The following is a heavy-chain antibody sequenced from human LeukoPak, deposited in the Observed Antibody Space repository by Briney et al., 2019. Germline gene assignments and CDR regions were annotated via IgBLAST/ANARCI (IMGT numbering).Heavy chain of an antibody. D-gene: IGHD5-18*01. CDR3: ARGPAVDTATSEMDY. J-gene: IGHJ4*02. CDR2: ISYDGSNK. V-gene: IGHV3-30*04. Sequence: GRSLRLSCAASGFTFSSYAMHWVRQAPGKGLEWVAVISYDGSNKYYADSVKGRFTISRDNSKNTLYLQMNSLRAEDTAVYYCARGPAVDTATSEMDYWGQGTLVTVSS. CDR1: GFTFSSYA.